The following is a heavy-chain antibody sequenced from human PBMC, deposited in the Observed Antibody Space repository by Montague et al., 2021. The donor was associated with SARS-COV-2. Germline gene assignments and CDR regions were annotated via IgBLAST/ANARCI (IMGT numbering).Heavy chain of an antibody. CDR3: AKDGGGGTTVTMVGIWHYYYGMDV. CDR2: ISGSGGST. D-gene: IGHD4-17*01. V-gene: IGHV3-23*01. J-gene: IGHJ6*02. CDR1: GFTFSSYA. Sequence: SLRLSCAASGFTFSSYAMSWVRQAPGKGLEWVSAISGSGGSTYYADSVKGRFTISRDNSKNTLYLQMNSLRAEDTAVYYCAKDGGGGTTVTMVGIWHYYYGMDVWGQGTTVTVSS.